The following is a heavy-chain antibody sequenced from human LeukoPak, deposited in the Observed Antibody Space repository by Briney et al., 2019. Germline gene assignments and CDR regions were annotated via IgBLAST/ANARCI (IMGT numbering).Heavy chain of an antibody. J-gene: IGHJ4*02. V-gene: IGHV3-21*04. CDR1: GFTFSSYS. D-gene: IGHD6-19*01. CDR3: AKYFAGGWYYIDC. Sequence: KSGGSLRLSCAASGFTFSSYSMNWVRQAPGKGLGWVSSISSSNSYIYNADSVKGRFTISRDNAKNSLYLQMNSLRAEDTAVYYCAKYFAGGWYYIDCWGQGTLVTVSS. CDR2: ISSSNSYI.